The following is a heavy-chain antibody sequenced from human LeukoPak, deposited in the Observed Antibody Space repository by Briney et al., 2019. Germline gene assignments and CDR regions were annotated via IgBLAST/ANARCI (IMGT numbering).Heavy chain of an antibody. CDR3: AREDYYDSGSNDY. D-gene: IGHD3-22*01. V-gene: IGHV1-8*03. CDR2: MNPNSGIT. J-gene: IGHJ4*02. CDR1: GYTFTTYE. Sequence: GASVTVSCKASGYTFTTYEIHWVRQAPGQGLEWMGWMNPNSGITAYAQKFQGRVTITRNTSISTAYMELSSLRSEDTAVYFCAREDYYDSGSNDYWGQGTLVTVSS.